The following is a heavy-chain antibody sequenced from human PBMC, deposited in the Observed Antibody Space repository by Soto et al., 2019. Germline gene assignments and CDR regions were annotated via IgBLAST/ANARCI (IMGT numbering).Heavy chain of an antibody. D-gene: IGHD3-22*01. CDR3: ASMRGGSDSRGYDY. CDR1: GGSISSGGYS. V-gene: IGHV4-30-2*01. Sequence: QLQLQESGSGLVKPSQTLSLTCAVSGGSISSGGYSWSWIRQPPGKGLEWIGYIYHSGSTYYNPSPKLRVTISVDQSKNQFSLKLSSVTAADTAGYDCASMRGGSDSRGYDYWGQGTLVTVSS. J-gene: IGHJ4*02. CDR2: IYHSGST.